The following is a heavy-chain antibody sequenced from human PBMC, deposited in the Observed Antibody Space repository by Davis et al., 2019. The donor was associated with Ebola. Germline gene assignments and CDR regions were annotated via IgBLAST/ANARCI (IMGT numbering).Heavy chain of an antibody. Sequence: GESLKISCAASGFTFSSYGMHWVRQAPGKGLEWVAVISYDGSNKYYADSVKGRFTISRDNSKNTLYLQMSSLRAEDTAVYYCARFQEVDYWGQGTLVTVSS. CDR2: ISYDGSNK. CDR3: ARFQEVDY. J-gene: IGHJ4*02. CDR1: GFTFSSYG. V-gene: IGHV3-30*03.